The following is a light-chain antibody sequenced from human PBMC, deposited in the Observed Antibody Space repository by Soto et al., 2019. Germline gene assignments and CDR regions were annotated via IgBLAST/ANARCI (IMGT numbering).Light chain of an antibody. J-gene: IGKJ1*01. CDR1: QSVSSSY. CDR3: QQYGNSPT. V-gene: IGKV3-20*01. Sequence: EIVLTQSPGTLSLSPGERATLSCRASQSVSSSYLAWYQQKPGQAPRLIIYGASSRATGIPDRFSGSGSGTDFTLTISRLEPEDFAVYYCQQYGNSPTFGQGTKVEIK. CDR2: GAS.